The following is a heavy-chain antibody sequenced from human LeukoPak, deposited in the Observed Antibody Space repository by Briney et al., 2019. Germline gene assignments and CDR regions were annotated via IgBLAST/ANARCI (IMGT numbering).Heavy chain of an antibody. CDR2: ISGSGGST. Sequence: GGSLRLSCAASGFTFSSYAMSWVRQAPGKGLEWVSAISGSGGSTYYADSVKGRFTISRDNSKNTLYLQINILRAEDTAVYYCARDSAAGPPTMFDHWGQGTLVTVSS. J-gene: IGHJ4*02. CDR3: ARDSAAGPPTMFDH. V-gene: IGHV3-23*01. D-gene: IGHD6-13*01. CDR1: GFTFSSYA.